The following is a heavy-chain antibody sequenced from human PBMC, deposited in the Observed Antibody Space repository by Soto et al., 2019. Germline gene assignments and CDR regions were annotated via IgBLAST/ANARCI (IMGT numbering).Heavy chain of an antibody. CDR2: IYPGDSDT. CDR3: ARTSAAGKYYYGMDV. D-gene: IGHD6-13*01. J-gene: IGHJ6*02. CDR1: GXSXXSYW. V-gene: IGHV5-51*01. Sequence: PGESLKISCKGSGXSXXSYWIGXXRQMXGKGLVWMGIIYPGDSDTRYSPSFQGQVTISADKSISTAYLQWSSLKASDTAMYYCARTSAAGKYYYGMDVWGQGTTVTVS.